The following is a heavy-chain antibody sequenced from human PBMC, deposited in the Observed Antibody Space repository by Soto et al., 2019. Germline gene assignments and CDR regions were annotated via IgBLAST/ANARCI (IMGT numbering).Heavy chain of an antibody. CDR2: ISGSGGST. J-gene: IGHJ4*02. CDR3: AKEKWDYDSSGYDHDY. CDR1: GFTISSYA. V-gene: IGHV3-23*01. D-gene: IGHD3-22*01. Sequence: EVQLLESGGGLVQPGGSLRLSCAASGFTISSYAMSWVRQAPGKGLEWVSAISGSGGSTYYADSVKGRFTLSRDNSKNTLYLQMSSLSAAYTAVYYCAKEKWDYDSSGYDHDYWGQGTLVTVSS.